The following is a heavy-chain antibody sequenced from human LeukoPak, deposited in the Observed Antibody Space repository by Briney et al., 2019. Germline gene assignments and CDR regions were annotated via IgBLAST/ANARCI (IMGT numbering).Heavy chain of an antibody. CDR2: ITASGTAM. D-gene: IGHD4-17*01. CDR1: GFTFSSYS. CDR3: ARETVVDYAENYFDY. V-gene: IGHV3-48*02. J-gene: IGHJ4*02. Sequence: GGSLRLSCAASGFTFSSYSMNWVRQAPGKGLEWVSHITASGTAMFYADSVKGRFTISRDNAKNSLYLQMNSLRDEDTAVYYCARETVVDYAENYFDYWGQGTLVTVSS.